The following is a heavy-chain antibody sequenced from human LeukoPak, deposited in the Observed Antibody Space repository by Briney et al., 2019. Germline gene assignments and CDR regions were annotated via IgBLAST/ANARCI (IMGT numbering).Heavy chain of an antibody. Sequence: PGGSLRLSCAASGFTFSSYEMNWVRQAPGKGLEWVSSISSSSSYIYYADSVKGRFTISRDNAKNSLYLQMNSVRAEDTAVYYCARDKGIVGGQREFDYWGQGTLVTVSS. J-gene: IGHJ4*02. CDR3: ARDKGIVGGQREFDY. D-gene: IGHD1-26*01. CDR2: ISSSSSYI. V-gene: IGHV3-21*01. CDR1: GFTFSSYE.